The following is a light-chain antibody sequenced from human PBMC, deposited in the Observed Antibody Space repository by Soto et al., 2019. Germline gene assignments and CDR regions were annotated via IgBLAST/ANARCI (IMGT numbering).Light chain of an antibody. CDR1: QSINSY. Sequence: DIQMTQSPSSLSASVGDRVTITCRASQSINSYLNWYQQTPGKAPKLLIYAASSLQSGIPSRFSGSGSGTDFTLTINSLQPEDFATYYCQQSDSTPHTFGQGTKLEIK. CDR2: AAS. V-gene: IGKV1-39*01. J-gene: IGKJ2*01. CDR3: QQSDSTPHT.